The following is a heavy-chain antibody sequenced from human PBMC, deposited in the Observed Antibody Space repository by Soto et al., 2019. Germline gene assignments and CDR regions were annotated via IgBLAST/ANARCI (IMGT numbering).Heavy chain of an antibody. CDR3: ARHSDGDSPNWFDP. Sequence: SDTLSLTCTVSGGSINNYYWNWIRQPPGKGLEWIGYIYYSGSTSYSPSLKSRVIISVDTSKNQFSLKLSSVTAADTAVYYCARHSDGDSPNWFDPWGQGTLVTVS. D-gene: IGHD4-17*01. V-gene: IGHV4-59*08. J-gene: IGHJ5*02. CDR2: IYYSGST. CDR1: GGSINNYY.